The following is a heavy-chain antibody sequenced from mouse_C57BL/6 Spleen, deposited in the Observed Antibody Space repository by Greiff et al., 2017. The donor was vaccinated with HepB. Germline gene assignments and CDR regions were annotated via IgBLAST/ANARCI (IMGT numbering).Heavy chain of an antibody. D-gene: IGHD1-1*01. Sequence: QVQLQQPGAELVMPGASVKLSCKASGYTFTSYWMHWVKQRPGQGLEWIGEIDPSDSYTNYNQKLKGKSTLTVDKSSSTAYMKRSSRTAEDSAVYYWARKGVYFYAMDYWGQGTSVTVSS. J-gene: IGHJ4*01. CDR3: ARKGVYFYAMDY. CDR2: IDPSDSYT. CDR1: GYTFTSYW. V-gene: IGHV1-69*01.